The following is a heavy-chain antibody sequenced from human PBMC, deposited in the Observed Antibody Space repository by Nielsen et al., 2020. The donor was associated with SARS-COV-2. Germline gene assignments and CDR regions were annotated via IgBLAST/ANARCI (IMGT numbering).Heavy chain of an antibody. D-gene: IGHD1-26*01. J-gene: IGHJ6*02. V-gene: IGHV4-61*06. CDR3: ARDRGLGREGATYYYYAMDV. CDR2: IYYSGST. Sequence: RQAPGKGLEWIGYIYYSGSTNYNPSLKSRVTISVDTSKNQFSLKLSSVTAADTAVYYCARDRGLGREGATYYYYAMDVWGQGTTVTVSS.